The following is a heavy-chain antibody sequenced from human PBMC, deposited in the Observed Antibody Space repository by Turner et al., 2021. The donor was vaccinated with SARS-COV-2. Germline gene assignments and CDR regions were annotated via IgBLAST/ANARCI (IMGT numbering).Heavy chain of an antibody. CDR3: AKQQGLYSNPMYYFDY. CDR2: TSYDGSNK. D-gene: IGHD4-4*01. CDR1: GFTFSSHG. V-gene: IGHV3-30*18. J-gene: IGHJ4*02. Sequence: QVQLVESGGGVVQPGRSLRLSCAASGFTFSSHGMHWVRQAAGKGLGWVAVTSYDGSNKYYADSVKGRFTISRDNSKNTLYLQMNSLRAEDTAVYYCAKQQGLYSNPMYYFDYWGQGTLVTVSS.